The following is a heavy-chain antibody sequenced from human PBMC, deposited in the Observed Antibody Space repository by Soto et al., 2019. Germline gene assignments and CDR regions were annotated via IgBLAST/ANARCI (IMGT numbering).Heavy chain of an antibody. CDR2: IYYSGST. J-gene: IGHJ4*02. D-gene: IGHD4-4*01. CDR3: ARAGDTVTTWFDY. Sequence: SETLSLTCTVSGGSISSSSYYWGWIRQPPWKGLEWIGSIYYSGSTYYNPSLKSRVTISVDTSKNQFSLKLSSVTAADTAVYYCARAGDTVTTWFDYWGQGTLVTVSS. CDR1: GGSISSSSYY. V-gene: IGHV4-39*07.